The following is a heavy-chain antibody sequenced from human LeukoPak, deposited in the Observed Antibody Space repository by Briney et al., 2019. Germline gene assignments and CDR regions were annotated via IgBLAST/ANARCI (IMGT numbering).Heavy chain of an antibody. J-gene: IGHJ4*02. D-gene: IGHD2-2*02. V-gene: IGHV3-21*01. Sequence: GGSLRLSCAASGFTFSSYSMNWVRQAPGKGLEWVSSISSSSSYIYYADSVKGRFTISRDNAKNSLYLQMNILRAEDTAVYYCAREPDIVVVPAAIPDYWGQGTLVTVSS. CDR2: ISSSSSYI. CDR1: GFTFSSYS. CDR3: AREPDIVVVPAAIPDY.